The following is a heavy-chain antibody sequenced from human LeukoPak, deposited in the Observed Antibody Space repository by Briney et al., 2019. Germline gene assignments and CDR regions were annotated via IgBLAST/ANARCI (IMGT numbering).Heavy chain of an antibody. CDR3: ARAAYVSSWLTDN. CDR2: VYPEDSDT. Sequence: GESLKISCKGSGYSFSSYWIVWVRQTPEKRLDWMGIVYPEDSDTRYSPAFQGQVTISADKSISTAYLQWSSLKASDTAMYYCARAAYVSSWLTDNWGQGTLVTVSS. J-gene: IGHJ4*02. CDR1: GYSFSSYW. D-gene: IGHD6-13*01. V-gene: IGHV5-51*01.